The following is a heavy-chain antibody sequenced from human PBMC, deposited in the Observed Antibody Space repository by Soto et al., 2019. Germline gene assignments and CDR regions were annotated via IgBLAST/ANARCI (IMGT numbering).Heavy chain of an antibody. CDR2: IIPIFGTA. V-gene: IGHV1-69*01. Sequence: QVQLVQSGAEVKKPGSSVKVSCKASGGTFSSYAISWVRQAPGQGLEWMGGIIPIFGTANYAQKFQGRVTITADESTSTAYMELSSLRSEDTAVYYCARVRSITMVRRVTLSGFLQHWGQGTLVTVSS. CDR1: GGTFSSYA. CDR3: ARVRSITMVRRVTLSGFLQH. J-gene: IGHJ1*01. D-gene: IGHD3-10*01.